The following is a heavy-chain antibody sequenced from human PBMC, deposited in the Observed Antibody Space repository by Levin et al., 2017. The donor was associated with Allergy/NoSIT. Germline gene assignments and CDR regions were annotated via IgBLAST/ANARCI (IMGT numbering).Heavy chain of an antibody. V-gene: IGHV3-15*05. CDR3: VAAAGGY. CDR1: GFTFSNVW. CDR2: IKSITDGGTS. J-gene: IGHJ4*02. Sequence: GGSLRLSCAASGFTFSNVWMNWVRQAPGKGLEWVGRIKSITDGGTSDYAAPVKGRFIISRDDSKNTLYLHLNSLITEDTAVYYCVAAAGGYWGQGTRVTVSS. D-gene: IGHD6-13*01.